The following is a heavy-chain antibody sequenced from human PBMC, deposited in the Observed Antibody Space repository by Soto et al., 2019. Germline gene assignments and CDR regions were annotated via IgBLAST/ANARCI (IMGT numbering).Heavy chain of an antibody. J-gene: IGHJ5*02. D-gene: IGHD2-21*01. Sequence: SETLSLTCTVSGDSIRSSSHYWAWNRQPPGKGLEWIGGFYYSGTTNYNPSLKSRVTISVDTSKNQFSLKLSSVTAADTAVYFFLLFKSRASLCDLLDPSGRGTLVTGSS. CDR2: FYYSGTT. CDR3: LLFKSRASLCDLLDP. V-gene: IGHV4-39*03. CDR1: GDSIRSSSHY.